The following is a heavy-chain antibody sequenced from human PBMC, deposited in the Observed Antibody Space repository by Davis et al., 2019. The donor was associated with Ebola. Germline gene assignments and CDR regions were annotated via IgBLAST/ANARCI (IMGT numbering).Heavy chain of an antibody. D-gene: IGHD2-2*01. V-gene: IGHV4-39*01. CDR3: ARHRLCSSVNCQYYYGIDV. CDR1: GDSIRSSGYY. CDR2: ISYSGNT. J-gene: IGHJ6*02. Sequence: SETLSLTCTVSGDSIRSSGYYWGWIRQSPGKGLEWIASISYSGNTFYNPSLRNRVTISVDTSNNQFSLKLTSVTAADTAVYYCARHRLCSSVNCQYYYGIDVWGQGTTVTVSS.